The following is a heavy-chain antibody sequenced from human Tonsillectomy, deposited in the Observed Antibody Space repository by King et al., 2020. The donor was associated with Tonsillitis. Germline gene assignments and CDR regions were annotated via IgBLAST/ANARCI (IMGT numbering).Heavy chain of an antibody. CDR3: AREDPDYGDYPYYFDY. V-gene: IGHV3-21*01. D-gene: IGHD4-17*01. CDR2: ISSSDSYI. J-gene: IGHJ4*02. Sequence: DVQLVESGGDLVKPGGSLRLSCAASGFTFSRHTMNWVRQAPGKGLEWVSSISSSDSYISYADSVKGRFTISRDNAKNSLYLQMNSLRVEDTAVYYCAREDPDYGDYPYYFDYWGQGTLVTVSS. CDR1: GFTFSRHT.